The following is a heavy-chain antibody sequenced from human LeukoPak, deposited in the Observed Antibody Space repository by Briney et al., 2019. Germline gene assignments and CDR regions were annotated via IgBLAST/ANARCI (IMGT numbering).Heavy chain of an antibody. Sequence: GESLKISCKGSGYSFTSYWIGWVRQMPGKGLEWMGIIYPGDSDTRYSPSFQGQVTISADKSISTAYLQWSSLKASDTAMYYCARHHSSSWGYYYYYYMDVWGKGTTVTISS. CDR3: ARHHSSSWGYYYYYYMDV. CDR2: IYPGDSDT. J-gene: IGHJ6*03. D-gene: IGHD6-13*01. V-gene: IGHV5-51*01. CDR1: GYSFTSYW.